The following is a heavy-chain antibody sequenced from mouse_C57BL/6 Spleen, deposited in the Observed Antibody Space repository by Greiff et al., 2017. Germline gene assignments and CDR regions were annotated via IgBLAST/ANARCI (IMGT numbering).Heavy chain of an antibody. D-gene: IGHD3-1*01. CDR1: GYAFSSYW. J-gene: IGHJ4*01. CDR2: IYPGDGDT. CDR3: ARSGGSSYYAMDD. Sequence: VQLQQSGAELVKPGASVKISCKASGYAFSSYWMNWVKQRPGKGLEWIGQIYPGDGDTNYNGKFKGKATLTADKSSSTAYMQLSSLPSEDSAVYLCARSGGSSYYAMDDWGQGTSVTVSS. V-gene: IGHV1-80*01.